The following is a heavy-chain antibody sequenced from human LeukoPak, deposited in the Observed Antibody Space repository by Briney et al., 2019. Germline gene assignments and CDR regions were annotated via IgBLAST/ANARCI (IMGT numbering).Heavy chain of an antibody. V-gene: IGHV3-23*01. CDR3: ATTQKYYYGSGSNAAYFDL. CDR2: ISSSGGST. Sequence: GGSLRLSCAASGFTFRSYGMSWVRQAPGKGLDWVSSISSSGGSTYYADSVKGRFTISRDNSQNTLYLQMNSLRVEDTAVYYCATTQKYYYGSGSNAAYFDLWGRGTLVTVSS. D-gene: IGHD3-10*01. CDR1: GFTFRSYG. J-gene: IGHJ2*01.